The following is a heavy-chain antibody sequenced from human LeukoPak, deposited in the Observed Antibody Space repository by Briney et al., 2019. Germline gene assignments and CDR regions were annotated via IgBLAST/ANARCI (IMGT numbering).Heavy chain of an antibody. Sequence: SETLSLTCTVSGGSISSYYWSWIRQPPGKGLEWIGYIYYSGSTNYNPSLKSRVTISVDTSKNQFSLKLSSVTAADTAVYYCARDGYYYDSSGYWRYDAFDVWGQGTMVTVSS. CDR2: IYYSGST. D-gene: IGHD3-22*01. CDR1: GGSISSYY. J-gene: IGHJ3*01. V-gene: IGHV4-59*01. CDR3: ARDGYYYDSSGYWRYDAFDV.